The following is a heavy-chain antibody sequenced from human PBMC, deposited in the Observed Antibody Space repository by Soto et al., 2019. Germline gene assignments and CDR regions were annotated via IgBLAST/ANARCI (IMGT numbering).Heavy chain of an antibody. CDR3: ARDLDVRDGSLPHLDS. Sequence: QVQLVQSGAEVKKPGSSVKVSCKASGGTFSSHVFNWVRQAPGQGLEWMGGIMPIIGTANYAQKFQGRVTITAEESTSADEMGLSSLSSEDTAVYYCARDLDVRDGSLPHLDSWGQGTLVTVSS. V-gene: IGHV1-69*01. CDR2: IMPIIGTA. CDR1: GGTFSSHV. D-gene: IGHD3-16*01. J-gene: IGHJ4*02.